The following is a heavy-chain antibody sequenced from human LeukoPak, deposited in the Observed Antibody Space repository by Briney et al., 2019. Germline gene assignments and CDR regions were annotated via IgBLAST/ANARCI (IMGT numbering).Heavy chain of an antibody. CDR1: GFTFSSYS. CDR2: ISYDGSNQ. CDR3: AKDLSYSIDWPYFDS. D-gene: IGHD6-19*01. J-gene: IGHJ4*02. V-gene: IGHV3-30*18. Sequence: GGSLRLSCVASGFTFSSYSMNWVRQAPGKGLEWVAVISYDGSNQYYADSVKGRFTISRDKSKNTLYLQLNSLRAEDTAVYYCAKDLSYSIDWPYFDSWGQGTLVTVSS.